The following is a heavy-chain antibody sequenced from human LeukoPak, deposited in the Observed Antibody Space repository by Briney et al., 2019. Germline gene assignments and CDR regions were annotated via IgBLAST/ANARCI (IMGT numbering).Heavy chain of an antibody. J-gene: IGHJ3*02. CDR1: GGPISSYY. Sequence: SETLSLTCTVSGGPISSYYWSWIRQPPGKGLEWIGYIYYSGSTNYNPSLKSRVTMSVDTSKNQFSLKLSSVTAADTAVYYCAAYCSGGSCYLGDAFDIWGQGTMVTVSS. CDR2: IYYSGST. CDR3: AAYCSGGSCYLGDAFDI. V-gene: IGHV4-59*12. D-gene: IGHD2-15*01.